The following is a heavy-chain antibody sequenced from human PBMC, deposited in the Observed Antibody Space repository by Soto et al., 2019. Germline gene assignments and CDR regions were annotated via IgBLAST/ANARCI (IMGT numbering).Heavy chain of an antibody. V-gene: IGHV3-30*03. J-gene: IGHJ4*02. CDR2: ISYDGSNK. CDR1: GFTFSSYG. D-gene: IGHD6-19*01. Sequence: PGGSLRLSCAASGFTFSSYGMHWVRQAPGKGLEWVAVISYDGSNKYYADSVKGRFTISRDNSKNTLYLQMNSLRAEDTAVYYCLALAVAGPGVDYWGQGTLVTVSS. CDR3: LALAVAGPGVDY.